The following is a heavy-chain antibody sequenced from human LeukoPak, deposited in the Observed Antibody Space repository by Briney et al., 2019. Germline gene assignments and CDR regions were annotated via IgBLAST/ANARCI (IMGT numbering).Heavy chain of an antibody. Sequence: GGSLRLSCAASGFTFDDYTMHWVRQALGKGLEWVSLISWDGGSTYYADSVKGRFTISRDNSKNSLYLQMNSLRTEDTALYYCAKSKTAVTTGYLDYWGQGTLVTVSS. D-gene: IGHD4-17*01. V-gene: IGHV3-43*01. CDR1: GFTFDDYT. J-gene: IGHJ4*02. CDR3: AKSKTAVTTGYLDY. CDR2: ISWDGGST.